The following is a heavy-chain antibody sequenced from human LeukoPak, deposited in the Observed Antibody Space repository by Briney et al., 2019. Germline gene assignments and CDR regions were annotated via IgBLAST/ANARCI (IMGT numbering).Heavy chain of an antibody. CDR3: AKATYQYSSGWYSVCFDY. D-gene: IGHD6-19*01. Sequence: PSETLSLTCTVSGGSISSYYWSWIRQPPGKGLEWIGYIYCSGSTNYNPSLKSRVTISVDTSKNQFSLKLSSVTAADTAVYYCAKATYQYSSGWYSVCFDYWGQGTLVTVSS. V-gene: IGHV4-59*08. CDR1: GGSISSYY. J-gene: IGHJ4*02. CDR2: IYCSGST.